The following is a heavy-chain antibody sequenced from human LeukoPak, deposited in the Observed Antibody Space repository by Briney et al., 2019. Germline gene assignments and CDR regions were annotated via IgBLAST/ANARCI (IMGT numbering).Heavy chain of an antibody. Sequence: PSETLSLTCTVSGGSISSSTFSWGWIRQPPGKGLEWIGSFYYSGTTYYNPSLKSRVTISVDTSKNQFSLKLSSVTAADTAVFYCARVSGVGYSYGIADSWGQGTLVTVSS. D-gene: IGHD5-18*01. J-gene: IGHJ4*02. CDR3: ARVSGVGYSYGIADS. V-gene: IGHV4-39*07. CDR1: GGSISSSTFS. CDR2: FYYSGTT.